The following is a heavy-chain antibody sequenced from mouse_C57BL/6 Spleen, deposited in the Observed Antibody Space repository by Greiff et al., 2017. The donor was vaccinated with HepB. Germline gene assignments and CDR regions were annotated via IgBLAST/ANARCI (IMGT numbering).Heavy chain of an antibody. CDR1: GFNIKDYY. CDR3: ARLVQYYFDY. J-gene: IGHJ2*01. V-gene: IGHV14-2*01. Sequence: VQLQQSGAELVKPGASVKLSCTASGFNIKDYYMHWVKQRTEQGLEWIGRIDPEDGETKYAPKFQGKATITADTSSNTAYLQLSSLTSEDTAVYYCARLVQYYFDYWGQGTTLTVSS. CDR2: IDPEDGET.